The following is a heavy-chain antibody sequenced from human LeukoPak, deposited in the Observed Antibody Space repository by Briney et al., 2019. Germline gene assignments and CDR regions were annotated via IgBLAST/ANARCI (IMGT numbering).Heavy chain of an antibody. CDR1: GFTFSNFA. Sequence: PGGSLRLSCAASGFTFSNFAMSWVRQAPGKGLEWVSAISGSGHNTYYADSVKGRFTISRDNSKNTLYLQMNSLRVEDTAVYYCATDRPHRRNEPTNFDYWGQGTLVTVSS. J-gene: IGHJ4*02. CDR2: ISGSGHNT. CDR3: ATDRPHRRNEPTNFDY. V-gene: IGHV3-23*01. D-gene: IGHD1-1*01.